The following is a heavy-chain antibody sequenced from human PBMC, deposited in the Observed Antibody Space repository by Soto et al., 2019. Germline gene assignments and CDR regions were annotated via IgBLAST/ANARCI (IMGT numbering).Heavy chain of an antibody. J-gene: IGHJ4*02. V-gene: IGHV3-74*01. CDR1: GFTFSGHW. CDR2: ITSDGSST. CDR3: ARGSSVTADY. Sequence: GGSLRLSCAASGFTFSGHWMHWVRQAPGKGLVWLSRITSDGSSTSYADFVKGRFTSSRDNAKNTLYLQMNSLRAEDTAVYYCARGSSVTADYWGQGTLVTVSS. D-gene: IGHD2-21*02.